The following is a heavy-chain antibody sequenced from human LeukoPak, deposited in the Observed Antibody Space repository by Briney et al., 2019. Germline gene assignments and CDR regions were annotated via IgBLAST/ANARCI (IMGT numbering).Heavy chain of an antibody. CDR1: GGSFSGYY. CDR2: INHSGST. J-gene: IGHJ5*02. CDR3: ACCGSYYRWFDP. V-gene: IGHV4-34*01. Sequence: SETLSLTCAVYGGSFSGYYWSWIRQPPGKGLEWIGEINHSGSTNYNPSLKSRVTITVDPSKNQFSLKLSSVTAEDTAVYCSACCGSYYRWFDPWGQGTLVTVSS. D-gene: IGHD1-26*01.